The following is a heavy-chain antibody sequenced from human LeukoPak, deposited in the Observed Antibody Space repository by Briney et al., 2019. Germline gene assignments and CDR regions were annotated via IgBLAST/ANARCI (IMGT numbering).Heavy chain of an antibody. CDR2: IYYSGST. J-gene: IGHJ3*02. CDR3: ARDRKAARAHAFDI. V-gene: IGHV4-61*01. Sequence: SETLSLTCTVSGGSVSSGSYYWSWIRQPPGKGLEWIGYIYYSGSTNYSPSLKSRVTISVDTSKNQFSLKLSSVTAADTAMYYCARDRKAARAHAFDIWGQGTMVTVSS. CDR1: GGSVSSGSYY. D-gene: IGHD6-13*01.